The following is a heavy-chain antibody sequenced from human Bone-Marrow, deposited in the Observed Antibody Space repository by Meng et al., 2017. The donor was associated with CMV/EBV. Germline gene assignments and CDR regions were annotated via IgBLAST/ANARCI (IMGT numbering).Heavy chain of an antibody. CDR2: IGTIGDT. D-gene: IGHD1-26*01. J-gene: IGHJ3*02. V-gene: IGHV3-13*01. CDR3: ARGFSGSNYTAGAFDI. CDR1: GFTFSSYD. Sequence: GGSLRLSCAASGFTFSSYDVHWVRQATGKGLEWVSSIGTIGDTYYPGSVKGRFTISRENAKNSLYLQMNSLRAGDTAVYYCARGFSGSNYTAGAFDIWGHGTVVTVS.